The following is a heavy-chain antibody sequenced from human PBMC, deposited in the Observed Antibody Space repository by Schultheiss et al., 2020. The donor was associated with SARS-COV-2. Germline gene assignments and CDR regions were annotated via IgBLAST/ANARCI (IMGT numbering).Heavy chain of an antibody. CDR1: GFSLSTSGMC. CDR3: ASWGSAIAVAAEYFQH. V-gene: IGHV4-61*08. Sequence: SGPTLVKPTQTLTLTCTFSGFSLSTSGMCVSWIRQPPGKALEWIGYIYYSGSTNYNPSLKSRVTISVDTSKNQFSLKLSSVTAADTAVYYCASWGSAIAVAAEYFQHWGQGTLVTVSS. D-gene: IGHD6-19*01. J-gene: IGHJ1*01. CDR2: IYYSGST.